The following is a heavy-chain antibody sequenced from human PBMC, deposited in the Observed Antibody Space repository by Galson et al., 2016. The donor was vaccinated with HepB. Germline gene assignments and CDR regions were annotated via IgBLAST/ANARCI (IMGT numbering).Heavy chain of an antibody. CDR3: AKTVRMTTVTGFDY. V-gene: IGHV3-30*18. Sequence: SLRLSCAASGFTFSSHGMHWVRQAPGRGWEWVAVISYDGDKKYYADSVKGRFTISRDNSKNTLYLQMNSLRAEDTAVYYCAKTVRMTTVTGFDYWGQGTPVTVSS. D-gene: IGHD4-17*01. J-gene: IGHJ4*02. CDR1: GFTFSSHG. CDR2: ISYDGDKK.